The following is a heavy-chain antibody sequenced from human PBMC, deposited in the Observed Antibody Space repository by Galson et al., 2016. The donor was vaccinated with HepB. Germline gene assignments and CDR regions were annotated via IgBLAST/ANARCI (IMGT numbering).Heavy chain of an antibody. CDR1: GFTFSSYA. Sequence: SLRLSCAASGFTFSSYAMHWVRQAPGKGLEWVAVISYDGTSKHHADSVKGRFTISRDDSKNTLYLQMNSLSAEDTAVYYCARDRNSGSFYAYFQHWGQGTLVTVSS. CDR3: ARDRNSGSFYAYFQH. D-gene: IGHD1-26*01. V-gene: IGHV3-30*04. CDR2: ISYDGTSK. J-gene: IGHJ1*01.